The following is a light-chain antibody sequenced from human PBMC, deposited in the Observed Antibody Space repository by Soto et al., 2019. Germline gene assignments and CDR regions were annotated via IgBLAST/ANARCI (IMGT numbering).Light chain of an antibody. V-gene: IGKV3-20*01. CDR3: QQYGSSLTWT. CDR2: GAS. J-gene: IGKJ1*01. CDR1: QIVNTN. Sequence: EVVLTQSPATLSVSPVERATLSCRASQIVNTNLAWYQQKPGQAPRLLIHGASTRATGIPARFSGSGSGTEFTLTISRLEPEDFAVYYCQQYGSSLTWTFGQGTKVDIK.